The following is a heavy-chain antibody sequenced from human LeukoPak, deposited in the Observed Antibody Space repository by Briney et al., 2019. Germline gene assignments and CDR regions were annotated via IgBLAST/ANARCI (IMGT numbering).Heavy chain of an antibody. Sequence: SGTLSLTCSVSGASISSRNWWSWVRQPPGKGLEWIGEIYHSGTTNYNPSLRSRVTMSVDKSKNQFSLRLNSVTAADTAVYYCARGGADYGAFDIWGQGTMVTVSS. CDR1: GASISSRNW. V-gene: IGHV4-4*02. J-gene: IGHJ3*02. CDR2: IYHSGTT. CDR3: ARGGADYGAFDI. D-gene: IGHD4-17*01.